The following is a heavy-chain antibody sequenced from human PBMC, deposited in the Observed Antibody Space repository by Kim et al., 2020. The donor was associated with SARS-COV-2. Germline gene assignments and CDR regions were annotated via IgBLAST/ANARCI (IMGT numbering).Heavy chain of an antibody. CDR2: IYPGDSDT. V-gene: IGHV5-51*01. CDR3: VRHRTLLYNCSGGSCYSFGWFDP. Sequence: GESLKISCKGSGYSFTSYWIGWVRQMPGKGLEWMGIIYPGDSDTRYSPSFQGQVTISADKSISTAYLQWSSLKASDTAMYYCVRHRTLLYNCSGGSCYSFGWFDPWGQGTLVTVSS. D-gene: IGHD2-15*01. CDR1: GYSFTSYW. J-gene: IGHJ5*02.